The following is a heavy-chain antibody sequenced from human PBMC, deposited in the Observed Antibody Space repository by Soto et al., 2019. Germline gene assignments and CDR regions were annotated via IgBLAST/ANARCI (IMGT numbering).Heavy chain of an antibody. Sequence: GGSLRLSCAASGFTFSSYAMSWVRQAPGKGLEWVSAISGSGGSTYYADSVKGRFTISRDNSKNTLYLQMNSLRAEDTAVYYCAKDNGGGSGWYIRRCYFDYWGQGTLVTVSS. D-gene: IGHD6-19*01. J-gene: IGHJ4*02. CDR3: AKDNGGGSGWYIRRCYFDY. CDR2: ISGSGGST. V-gene: IGHV3-23*01. CDR1: GFTFSSYA.